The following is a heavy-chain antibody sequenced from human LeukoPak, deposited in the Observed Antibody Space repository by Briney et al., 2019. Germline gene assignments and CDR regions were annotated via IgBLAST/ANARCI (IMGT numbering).Heavy chain of an antibody. D-gene: IGHD6-13*01. V-gene: IGHV3-21*01. J-gene: IGHJ4*02. CDR2: ISSSSSYI. CDR3: ARMAAAGIGYFDY. Sequence: GGSLRLSCAASGFTFSSYSMNWVRRAPGKGLEWVSSISSSSSYIYYADSVKGRFTISRDNAKNSLYLQMNSLRAEDTAVYYCARMAAAGIGYFDYWGQGTLVTVSS. CDR1: GFTFSSYS.